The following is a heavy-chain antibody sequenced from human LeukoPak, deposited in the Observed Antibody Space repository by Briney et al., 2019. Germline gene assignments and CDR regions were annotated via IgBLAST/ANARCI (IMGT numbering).Heavy chain of an antibody. V-gene: IGHV3-66*01. D-gene: IGHD4-17*01. J-gene: IGHJ4*02. CDR1: GFTVSTNY. Sequence: GGSLRLSCAASGFTVSTNYMSWVRQAPGKGLEWISLIYSGGGTYYADSVKGRFTISRDSSRNTLYLQMNSPRVEDTAVYYCARGFRSVTTWGYFDYWGQGALVTVSS. CDR2: IYSGGGT. CDR3: ARGFRSVTTWGYFDY.